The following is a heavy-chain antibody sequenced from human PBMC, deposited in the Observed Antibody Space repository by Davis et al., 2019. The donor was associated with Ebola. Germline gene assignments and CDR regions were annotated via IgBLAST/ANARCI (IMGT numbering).Heavy chain of an antibody. Sequence: GESLKISCAASGFTFSSYWMHWVRQAPGKGLVWVSRINSDGSSTSYADSVRGRFIISRDDSKNTLYLQMNSLRVEDTAIYYCAREEGSSRWQNNWFDYWGQGTLVTVSS. D-gene: IGHD2-2*01. V-gene: IGHV3-74*01. CDR2: INSDGSST. CDR3: AREEGSSRWQNNWFDY. J-gene: IGHJ5*01. CDR1: GFTFSSYW.